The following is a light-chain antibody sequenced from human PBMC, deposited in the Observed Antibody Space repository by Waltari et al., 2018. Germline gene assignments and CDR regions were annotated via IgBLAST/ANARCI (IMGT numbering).Light chain of an antibody. CDR1: QSVSSY. J-gene: IGKJ4*01. CDR3: QQRSNWPPPT. Sequence: EIVLTPSPATLSLSPGDRATLSCRASQSVSSYLAWYQQKPGQAPRLLIYDASNRATGIPARFSGSGSGTDFTLTISSLEPEDFAVYYCQQRSNWPPPTFGGGTKVEIK. V-gene: IGKV3-11*01. CDR2: DAS.